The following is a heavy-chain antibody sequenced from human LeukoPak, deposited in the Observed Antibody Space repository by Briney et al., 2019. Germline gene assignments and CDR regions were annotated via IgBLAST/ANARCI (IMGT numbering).Heavy chain of an antibody. CDR1: GASISGYY. V-gene: IGHV4-4*07. D-gene: IGHD3-22*01. J-gene: IGHJ3*01. CDR2: ISDSAST. Sequence: KPSETLSLTCTVSGASISGYYWSWIRQPAGKGLEWIGRISDSASTNYNPSLKSRVTMSVDTSKNQFSLKLSSVTAADTAVYYCTRIRDSSGYYLGAFDFWGQGTMVTVSS. CDR3: TRIRDSSGYYLGAFDF.